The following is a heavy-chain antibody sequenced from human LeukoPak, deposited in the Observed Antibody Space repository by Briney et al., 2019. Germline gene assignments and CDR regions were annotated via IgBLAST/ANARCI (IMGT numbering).Heavy chain of an antibody. D-gene: IGHD2-2*01. J-gene: IGHJ4*02. CDR3: ARAPGYCSSTSCSFLDY. CDR1: GGSFSGYY. Sequence: SETLSLTCAVYGGSFSGYYWSWIRQPPGKGLEWIGEINHSGSTNYNPSLKSRVTISVDTSKNQFSLKLSSVTAADTAVYYCARAPGYCSSTSCSFLDYWGQGTLVTVSS. V-gene: IGHV4-34*01. CDR2: INHSGST.